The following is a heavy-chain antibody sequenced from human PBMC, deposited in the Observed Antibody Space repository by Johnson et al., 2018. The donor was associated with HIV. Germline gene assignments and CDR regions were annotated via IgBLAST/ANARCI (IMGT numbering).Heavy chain of an antibody. D-gene: IGHD6-13*01. Sequence: VQLVESGGGVVQPGRSLRLSCAASGFTVSSNYMSWVRQAPGKGLEWVSGISWNSGSIGYADSVKGRFTISRDNAKNSLYLQMNSLRAEDTALYYCAKEAGNSSWIPLYDAFDIWGQGTMVTVSS. CDR2: ISWNSGSI. CDR1: GFTVSSNY. V-gene: IGHV3-9*01. CDR3: AKEAGNSSWIPLYDAFDI. J-gene: IGHJ3*02.